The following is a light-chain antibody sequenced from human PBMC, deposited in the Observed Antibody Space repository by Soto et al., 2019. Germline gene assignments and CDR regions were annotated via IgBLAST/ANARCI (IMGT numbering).Light chain of an antibody. CDR2: DES. V-gene: IGKV1-33*01. J-gene: IGKJ5*01. Sequence: DIQMTQSPSSLSASVGDRVTIICQASQDITNYLNWYQQKPGKAPKLLIYDESNLETGVPSRFSGSGSGTHFSFTISSLQPEDIATYYCQQYYNVPFTFGQGTRLEMK. CDR3: QQYYNVPFT. CDR1: QDITNY.